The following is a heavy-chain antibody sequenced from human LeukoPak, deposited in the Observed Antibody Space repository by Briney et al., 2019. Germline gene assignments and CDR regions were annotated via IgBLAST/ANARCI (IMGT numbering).Heavy chain of an antibody. CDR2: INPSSGST. D-gene: IGHD3-10*01. CDR1: GYTFTSYY. Sequence: TSLKVSCKASGYTFTSYYMHWVRHAPAQGLEWMGIINPSSGSTTYTQKFQGRVTMTRDTSTSTVYMDLSSLRSEDTAVYYCARASSDFGELFPWGQGTLVTVSS. V-gene: IGHV1-46*01. J-gene: IGHJ5*02. CDR3: ARASSDFGELFP.